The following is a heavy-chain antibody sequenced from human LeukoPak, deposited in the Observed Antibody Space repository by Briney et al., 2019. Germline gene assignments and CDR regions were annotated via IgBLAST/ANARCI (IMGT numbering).Heavy chain of an antibody. Sequence: GRSLRLSCAASRFTFDDYAMHWVRQAPGKGLEWVSGISWNSGSIGYADSVKGRFTITRDNAKNSLYLQMNSLRAEDTALYYCAKVGSEYYYDSSGPYGMDVWGQGTTVTVSS. J-gene: IGHJ6*02. CDR1: RFTFDDYA. V-gene: IGHV3-9*01. D-gene: IGHD3-22*01. CDR2: ISWNSGSI. CDR3: AKVGSEYYYDSSGPYGMDV.